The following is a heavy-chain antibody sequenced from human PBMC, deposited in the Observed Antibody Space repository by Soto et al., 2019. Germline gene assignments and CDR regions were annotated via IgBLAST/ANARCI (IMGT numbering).Heavy chain of an antibody. CDR2: IYHSGST. CDR3: ARTTYSSSWYGVTSQNYYYYGMDV. CDR1: GGSISSSNW. D-gene: IGHD6-13*01. J-gene: IGHJ6*02. Sequence: SETLSLTCAVSGGSISSSNWWSWVRQPPGKGLEWIGEIYHSGSTNYNPSLKSRVTISVDKSKNQFSLKLSSVTAADTAVYYCARTTYSSSWYGVTSQNYYYYGMDVWGQGTTVTVSS. V-gene: IGHV4-4*02.